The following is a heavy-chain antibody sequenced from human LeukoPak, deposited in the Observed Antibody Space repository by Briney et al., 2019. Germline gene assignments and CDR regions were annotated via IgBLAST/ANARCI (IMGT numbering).Heavy chain of an antibody. CDR1: GYTFTGYY. Sequence: ASVKVSCKASGYTFTGYYMHWVRQAPGQGLEWMGWINPNSGGTNYAQKFQGRVTMTRDTSTSTVYMELSSLRSEDTAVYYCARDGGRVVVVPAAEYYFDYWGQGTLVTVSS. CDR3: ARDGGRVVVVPAAEYYFDY. J-gene: IGHJ4*02. V-gene: IGHV1-2*02. CDR2: INPNSGGT. D-gene: IGHD2-2*01.